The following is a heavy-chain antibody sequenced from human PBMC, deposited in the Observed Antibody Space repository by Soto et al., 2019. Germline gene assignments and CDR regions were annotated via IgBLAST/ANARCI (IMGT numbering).Heavy chain of an antibody. J-gene: IGHJ5*02. CDR3: AGDPDSHYNDSHASSYP. Sequence: QVQLVQSGAEVKKPGSSVKVSCKASGGTFSTYTITWVRQAPGQGLEWMGRIIPIIGIINYAQKFQGRVTISAAKFTGTAYMELTGLSSDDTAVYYCAGDPDSHYNDSHASSYPWGQGTLVTVSS. D-gene: IGHD4-4*01. CDR1: GGTFSTYT. CDR2: IIPIIGII. V-gene: IGHV1-69*08.